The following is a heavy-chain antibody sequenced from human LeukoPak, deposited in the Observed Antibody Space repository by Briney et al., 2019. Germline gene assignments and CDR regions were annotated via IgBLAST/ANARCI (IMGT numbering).Heavy chain of an antibody. CDR2: IRSKAYGGTT. V-gene: IGHV3-49*04. D-gene: IGHD4-17*01. Sequence: GRSLRLSCTASGFTFCDYAMSWVRQAPGKGLEGVGFIRSKAYGGTTEYAASVKGRFTISRDDSKSIAYLQMNSLKTEDTDVYYCTRDDYGDLWGQGTLVTVSS. CDR3: TRDDYGDL. J-gene: IGHJ4*02. CDR1: GFTFCDYA.